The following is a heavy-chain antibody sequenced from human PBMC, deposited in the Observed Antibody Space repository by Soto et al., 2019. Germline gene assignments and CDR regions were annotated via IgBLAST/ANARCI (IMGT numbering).Heavy chain of an antibody. CDR3: ASPENCISTSCYLHYYYGMDV. CDR1: GFTFSSYA. D-gene: IGHD2-2*01. J-gene: IGHJ6*02. CDR2: ISGSGGST. Sequence: PGGSLRLSCAASGFTFSSYAMSWVRQAPGKGLEWVSAISGSGGSTYYADSVKGRFTISRDNSKNTLYLQMNSLRAEDTAVYYCASPENCISTSCYLHYYYGMDVWGQGTTVTVSS. V-gene: IGHV3-23*01.